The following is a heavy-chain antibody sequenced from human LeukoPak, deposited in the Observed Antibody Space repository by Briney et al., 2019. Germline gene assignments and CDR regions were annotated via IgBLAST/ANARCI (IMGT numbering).Heavy chain of an antibody. CDR1: GDSISSGSYY. V-gene: IGHV4-61*01. J-gene: IGHJ6*03. CDR3: AREEEQQQYYYYYMDV. Sequence: SETLSLTCTVSGDSISSGSYYWSWIRQPPGKGLEWIGYIYYSGSTNYNPSLKSRVTISVDTSKNQFSLKLSSVTAADTAVYYWAREEEQQQYYYYYMDVWGKGTTVTVSS. D-gene: IGHD6-13*01. CDR2: IYYSGST.